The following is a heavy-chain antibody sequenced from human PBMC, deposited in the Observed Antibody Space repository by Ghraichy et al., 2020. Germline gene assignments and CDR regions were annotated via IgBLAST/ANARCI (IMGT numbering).Heavy chain of an antibody. CDR1: GGSISSYY. V-gene: IGHV4-59*01. D-gene: IGHD5-18*01. CDR3: ARFGYGLGYNWFDP. Sequence: SETLSLTCTVSGGSISSYYWSLIRQPPGKGLEWIGYIYYSGSTNYNPSLKSRVTISVDTSKNQFSLKLSSVTAADTAVYYCARFGYGLGYNWFDPWGQGTLVTVSS. J-gene: IGHJ5*02. CDR2: IYYSGST.